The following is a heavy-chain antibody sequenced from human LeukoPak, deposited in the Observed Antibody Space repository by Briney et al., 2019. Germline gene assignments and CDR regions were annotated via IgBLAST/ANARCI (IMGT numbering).Heavy chain of an antibody. V-gene: IGHV1-2*02. CDR3: SKWNDDLDAFDI. J-gene: IGHJ3*02. CDR1: GYTFIGYY. Sequence: GASVKVSCKTSGYTFIGYYIHWVRQAPGQGLEWMGWINPNSGGTNYAQKFQGRVTMTRDTSISTAYMELSRLKSDDTAVFYCSKWNDDLDAFDIWGQGTMVTVSS. D-gene: IGHD1-20*01. CDR2: INPNSGGT.